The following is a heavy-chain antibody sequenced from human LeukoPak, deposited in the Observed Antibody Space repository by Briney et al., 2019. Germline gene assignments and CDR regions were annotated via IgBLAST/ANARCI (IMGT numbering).Heavy chain of an antibody. CDR1: GYTFTSYG. Sequence: ASVKVSCKASGYTFTSYGISWVRQAPGQGLEWMGWISAYNGNTNYAQKLQGRVTMTTDTSTSTAYMELRSLRSDDTAVYYCARDGEMATIRYYYYGTDVWGQGTTVTVSS. CDR2: ISAYNGNT. V-gene: IGHV1-18*01. J-gene: IGHJ6*02. D-gene: IGHD5-24*01. CDR3: ARDGEMATIRYYYYGTDV.